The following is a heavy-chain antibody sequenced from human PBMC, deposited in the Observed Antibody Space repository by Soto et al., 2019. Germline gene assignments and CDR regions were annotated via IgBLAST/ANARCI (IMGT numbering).Heavy chain of an antibody. D-gene: IGHD4-17*01. CDR1: GGSISSVDYY. CDR2: IYYSGTT. J-gene: IGHJ5*02. V-gene: IGHV4-30-4*01. Sequence: QVQLQESGPGLVKPSQTLSLTCTVSGGSISSVDYYWSWIRQPPGKGLEWIGFIYYSGTTYYNPSLKSRLTISVDRSKNQFSLNLSAVTAADTAVYYCASALTTVTSRAFDPWGQGTLVTVSS. CDR3: ASALTTVTSRAFDP.